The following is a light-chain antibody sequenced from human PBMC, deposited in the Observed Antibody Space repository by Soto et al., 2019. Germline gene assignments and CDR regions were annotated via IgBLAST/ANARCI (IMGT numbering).Light chain of an antibody. V-gene: IGLV1-44*01. Sequence: QSALTQPPSASGTPGQRVTISCSTSSSNIGGNTVNWYQQVPGTAPKLLIYNYDQRPSGVPDRFSGSKSGTSASLAISGLQSEDEADYYCAAWDASLNGYVFGTGTKVAVL. J-gene: IGLJ1*01. CDR2: NYD. CDR3: AAWDASLNGYV. CDR1: SSNIGGNT.